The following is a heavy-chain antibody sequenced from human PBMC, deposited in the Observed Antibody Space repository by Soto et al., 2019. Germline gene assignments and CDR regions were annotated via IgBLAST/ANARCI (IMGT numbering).Heavy chain of an antibody. Sequence: QVQLVQSGAEVKKPGASVKVSCKASGYTFTSYDINWVRQATGQGLEWMGWMNPNSGNTGYAQKFQGRATMTSTTSLSTAYMELSSLTSEDTAVSYCATDSTGTTSMDVWGQGTTVTVSS. J-gene: IGHJ6*02. CDR2: MNPNSGNT. CDR1: GYTFTSYD. V-gene: IGHV1-8*01. D-gene: IGHD1-1*01. CDR3: ATDSTGTTSMDV.